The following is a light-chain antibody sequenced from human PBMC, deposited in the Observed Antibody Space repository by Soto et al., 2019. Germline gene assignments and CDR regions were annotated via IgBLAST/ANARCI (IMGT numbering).Light chain of an antibody. CDR3: QQHYSDPLT. Sequence: DIVMTQSPDSLAVSLGERATINCKSSQSVLYSSKNKNSLVWYQQKPGQPPKLLIYWASTRESGSPDRFSGSGSGTDFTLTISTLQAEDVAVYYCQQHYSDPLTFGGGTKVDIK. CDR2: WAS. CDR1: QSVLYSSKNKNS. V-gene: IGKV4-1*01. J-gene: IGKJ4*01.